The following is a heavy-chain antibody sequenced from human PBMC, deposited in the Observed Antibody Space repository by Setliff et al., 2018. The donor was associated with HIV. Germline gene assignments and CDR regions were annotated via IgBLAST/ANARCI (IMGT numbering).Heavy chain of an antibody. V-gene: IGHV4-4*09. CDR2: IHASGKT. D-gene: IGHD2-21*02. CDR1: GDTDFY. J-gene: IGHJ4*02. Sequence: LSLTCTVSGDTDFYWNWIRQPPGKGLEWIGYIHASGKTNYNPSLKSRVTISLDTSKMQFSLHLTSVTAADTAVYYCATLDPSGGNFLAYWGRGTLVTVSS. CDR3: ATLDPSGGNFLAY.